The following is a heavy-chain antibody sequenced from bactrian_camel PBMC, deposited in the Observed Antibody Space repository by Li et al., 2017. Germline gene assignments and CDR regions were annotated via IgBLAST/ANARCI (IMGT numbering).Heavy chain of an antibody. J-gene: IGHJ4*01. CDR2: INNDGNP. CDR1: GDTSGVDYSWGSVC. CDR3: ASTGPRSRALPDDQRLKQNEYAY. Sequence: HVQLVESGGGSVQTGGSLRLSCEASGDTSGVDYSWGSVCMAWFRQAPGKEREWVASINNDGNPWYADSVKGRFTISKDNAKNTLDLQMTDMKPADTATYYCASTGPRSRALPDDQRLKQNEYAYWGQGTQVTVS. V-gene: IGHV3S55*01. D-gene: IGHD1*01.